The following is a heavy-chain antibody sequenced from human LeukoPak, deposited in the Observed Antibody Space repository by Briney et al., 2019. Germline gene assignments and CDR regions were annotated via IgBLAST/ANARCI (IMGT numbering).Heavy chain of an antibody. CDR1: GYTFTSYG. V-gene: IGHV1-18*01. Sequence: ASVKVSCKASGYTFTSYGISWVRQAPGQGLKWMGWISAYNGNTNYAQKLQGRVTMTTDTSTSTAYMELRSLRSDDTAVYYCARAPPRFGELLYRMDVWGQGTTVTVSS. CDR3: ARAPPRFGELLYRMDV. J-gene: IGHJ6*02. CDR2: ISAYNGNT. D-gene: IGHD3-10*01.